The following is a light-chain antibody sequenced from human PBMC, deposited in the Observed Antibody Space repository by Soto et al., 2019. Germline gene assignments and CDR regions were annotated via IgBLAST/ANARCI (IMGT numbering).Light chain of an antibody. CDR2: LGS. CDR3: MPALQTPLT. V-gene: IGKV2-28*01. CDR1: QSLLHSDGNNR. J-gene: IGKJ4*01. Sequence: DIVMTQSPLSLPVTPGEPASISCRSSQSLLHSDGNNRLDWYVQKPGQSPQLLIHLGSIRASGVPARFSGIGSFTAFTLKISTASADDVGIYFCMPALQTPLTFGGGTKVELK.